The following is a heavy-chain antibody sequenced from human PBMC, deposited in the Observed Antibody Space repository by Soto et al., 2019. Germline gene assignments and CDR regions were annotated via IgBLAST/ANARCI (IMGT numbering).Heavy chain of an antibody. V-gene: IGHV1-18*01. J-gene: IGHJ3*02. Sequence: ASVKVSCKASGGTFSSYAISWVRQAPGQGLEWMGGISPNIGNTNYAQKIQGRVTMTTDTSTSTAYMELRSLRSDDTAVYDCARALGYSSGWWDAFDIWGQGTMVTVSS. CDR2: ISPNIGNT. CDR1: GGTFSSYA. D-gene: IGHD6-19*01. CDR3: ARALGYSSGWWDAFDI.